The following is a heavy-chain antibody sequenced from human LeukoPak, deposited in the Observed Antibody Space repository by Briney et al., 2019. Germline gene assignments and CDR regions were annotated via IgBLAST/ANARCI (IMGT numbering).Heavy chain of an antibody. Sequence: SETLSLTCAVYGESFSGYYWSWIRQPPGKGLEWIGEINHSGSTNYNPSLKSRVTISVDTSKNQFSLKLSFVTAADTAVYYCARQYCSSTSCFYDCWGQGTLVTVSS. CDR2: INHSGST. CDR1: GESFSGYY. V-gene: IGHV4-34*01. J-gene: IGHJ4*02. D-gene: IGHD2-2*01. CDR3: ARQYCSSTSCFYDC.